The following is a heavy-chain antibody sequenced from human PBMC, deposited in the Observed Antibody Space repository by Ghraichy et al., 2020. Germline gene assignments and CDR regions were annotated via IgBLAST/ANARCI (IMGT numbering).Heavy chain of an antibody. D-gene: IGHD3-10*01. J-gene: IGHJ4*02. V-gene: IGHV3-21*01. Sequence: GGSLRLSCAASGFTFSSYSMNWVRQAPGKGLEWVSSISSSSSYIYYADSVKGRFTISRDNAKNSLYLQMNSLRAEDTAVYYCARAGSRSTTYSYYFDYWGQGTLVTVSS. CDR1: GFTFSSYS. CDR3: ARAGSRSTTYSYYFDY. CDR2: ISSSSSYI.